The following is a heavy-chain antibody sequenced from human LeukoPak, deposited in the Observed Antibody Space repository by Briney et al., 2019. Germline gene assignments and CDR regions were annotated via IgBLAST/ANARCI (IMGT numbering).Heavy chain of an antibody. CDR1: GFTFSTYN. D-gene: IGHD4/OR15-4a*01. V-gene: IGHV3-21*04. J-gene: IGHJ4*02. Sequence: GGSLRLSCAGSGFTFSTYNMNWVRQAPGKGLEWVSSISSSSSYIYYADSVKGRFTISRDNSKNTLYLQMNSLRAEDTAVYYCARRAGAYSHPYDYWGQGTLVTVSS. CDR2: ISSSSSYI. CDR3: ARRAGAYSHPYDY.